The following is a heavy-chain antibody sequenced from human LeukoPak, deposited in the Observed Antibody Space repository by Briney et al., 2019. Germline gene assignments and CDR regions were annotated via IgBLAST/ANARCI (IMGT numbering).Heavy chain of an antibody. CDR3: ARELLTDYYFDY. CDR2: INHSGST. V-gene: IGHV4-34*01. CDR1: GGSFSGYY. Sequence: SETLSLTCAVYGGSFSGYYWSWIRQPPGKGLEWIGEINHSGSTNYNPSLKSRVTISVDTSKNQFSLKLSSVTAADTAVYYCARELLTDYYFDYWGQGTLVTVSS. J-gene: IGHJ4*02. D-gene: IGHD2-21*02.